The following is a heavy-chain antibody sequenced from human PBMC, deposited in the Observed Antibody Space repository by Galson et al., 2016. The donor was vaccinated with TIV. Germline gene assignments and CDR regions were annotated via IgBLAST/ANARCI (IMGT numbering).Heavy chain of an antibody. CDR3: ARDPNGDRIGAFDF. D-gene: IGHD4-17*01. Sequence: SLRLSCAASGFTFSKYAMIWVRQAPGKGLEWVSAVHAGGGGASYSDSVKGRFTISRDNSRNTLFLQMSSLTVEDTAVYFCARDPNGDRIGAFDFWGRGIMVTVSS. J-gene: IGHJ3*01. CDR2: VHAGGGGA. V-gene: IGHV3-23*01. CDR1: GFTFSKYA.